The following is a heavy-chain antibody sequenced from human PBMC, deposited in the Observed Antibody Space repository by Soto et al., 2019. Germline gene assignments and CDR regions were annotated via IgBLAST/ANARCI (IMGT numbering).Heavy chain of an antibody. Sequence: PSETLSLTCAVYGGSFSGYYWSWIRQPPGKGLEWIGEINHSGSTNYNPSLKSRVTISVDTSKNQFSLKLSSVTAADTAVYYCARSSPRGYCSGGSCYSSRIQFDYWGQGTLVTVSS. CDR3: ARSSPRGYCSGGSCYSSRIQFDY. CDR2: INHSGST. J-gene: IGHJ4*02. CDR1: GGSFSGYY. D-gene: IGHD2-15*01. V-gene: IGHV4-34*01.